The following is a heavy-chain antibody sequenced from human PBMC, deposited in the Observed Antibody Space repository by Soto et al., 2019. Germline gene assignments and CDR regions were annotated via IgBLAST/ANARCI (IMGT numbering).Heavy chain of an antibody. V-gene: IGHV3-64*01. CDR1: GCTVSSYS. Sequence: PGGGLRLSCAASGCTVSSYSIHWVLQAPGKGLEYGSAISSNGGSTYYAHSVKGRFTISRDNSKNTLYLQMGSLRAEDMAVYYCARVERSGWYLNWGQGTLVNVSS. CDR2: ISSNGGST. D-gene: IGHD6-19*01. J-gene: IGHJ4*02. CDR3: ARVERSGWYLN.